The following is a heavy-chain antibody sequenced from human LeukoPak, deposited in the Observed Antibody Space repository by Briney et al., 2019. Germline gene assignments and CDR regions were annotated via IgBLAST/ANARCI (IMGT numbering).Heavy chain of an antibody. CDR1: GGTFSSYA. J-gene: IGHJ6*03. V-gene: IGHV1-69*05. CDR3: ARAYDFWTYMDV. D-gene: IGHD3-3*01. CDR2: IIPIFGTA. Sequence: ASVKVSCKASGGTFSSYAISWVRQAPGQGLEWMGGIIPIFGTANYAQKFQGRVTITTDESTSTAFMELSSLRSEDTAVYYCARAYDFWTYMDVWGKGTTVTVSS.